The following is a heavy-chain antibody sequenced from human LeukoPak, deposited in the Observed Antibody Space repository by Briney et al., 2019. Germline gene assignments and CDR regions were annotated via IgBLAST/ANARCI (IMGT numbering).Heavy chain of an antibody. V-gene: IGHV1-2*06. CDR2: INPNSGGT. J-gene: IGHJ4*02. D-gene: IGHD7-27*01. CDR3: ARDLSSTSNWELDY. CDR1: GYTFTSYG. Sequence: ASVKVSCKASGYTFTSYGISWVRQAPGQGLEWMGRINPNSGGTEYPPNFQGRVTMTRDTSISATYMELNSLTSDDTAVYYCARDLSSTSNWELDYWGQGTLVTVSS.